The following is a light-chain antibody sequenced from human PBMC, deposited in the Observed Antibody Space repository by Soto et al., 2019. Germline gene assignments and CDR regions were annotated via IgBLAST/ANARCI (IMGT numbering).Light chain of an antibody. CDR2: GAS. J-gene: IGKJ3*01. CDR1: ESVSSN. V-gene: IGKV3-15*01. Sequence: EIVMTQSPAILSVSPGERATLSCRASESVSSNLAWYQQKPGQAPRLLISGASTRATGIPVRFSGSGSGTDFTLTISSLQSEDFVFYDCQQYHDWPMTFGPGTKVDIK. CDR3: QQYHDWPMT.